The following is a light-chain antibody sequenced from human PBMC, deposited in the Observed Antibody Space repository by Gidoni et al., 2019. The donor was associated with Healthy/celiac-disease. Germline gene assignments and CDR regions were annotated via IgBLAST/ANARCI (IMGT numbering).Light chain of an antibody. CDR1: SSDVGGYNY. CDR3: SSYTSSSTYV. Sequence: QSALTQPASVSGSPGQSITISCPGTSSDVGGYNYVSWYQQHPGKAPNLMTYDVSNRPSGVSNRFSGSKSGNTASLTISGLQAEDEADYYCSSYTSSSTYVFGTGTKVTVL. V-gene: IGLV2-14*01. CDR2: DVS. J-gene: IGLJ1*01.